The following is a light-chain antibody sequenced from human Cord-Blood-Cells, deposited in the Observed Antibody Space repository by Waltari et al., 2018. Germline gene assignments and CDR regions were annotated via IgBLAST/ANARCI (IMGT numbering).Light chain of an antibody. CDR3: QQRSNWPRT. J-gene: IGKJ1*01. Sequence: EILLTKPPATLSFSPGEEATLSCRAKQSVSNYLACYQQKPGQAPRLLIDAPSNRTTSIPAMCSGSGAGTDFTLTISMLEPDDFAVYYWQQRSNWPRTFGQGTKVEIK. CDR1: QSVSNY. V-gene: IGKV3-11*01. CDR2: APS.